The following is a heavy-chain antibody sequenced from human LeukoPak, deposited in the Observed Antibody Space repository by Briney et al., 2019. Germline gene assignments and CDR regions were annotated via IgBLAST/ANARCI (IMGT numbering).Heavy chain of an antibody. CDR1: GGSISSSSYY. V-gene: IGHV4-39*07. CDR2: IYYSGST. J-gene: IGHJ6*03. Sequence: SETLSLTCTVSGGSISSSSYYWGWIRQPPGKGLEWIGSIYYSGSTYYNPSLKSRVTISVDTSKNQFSLKLSSVTAADTAVYYCARDRGEVDTAMGPSDYYMDVWGKGTTVTISS. CDR3: ARDRGEVDTAMGPSDYYMDV. D-gene: IGHD5-18*01.